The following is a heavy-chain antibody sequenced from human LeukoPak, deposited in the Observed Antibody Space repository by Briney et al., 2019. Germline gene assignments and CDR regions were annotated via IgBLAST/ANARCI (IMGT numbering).Heavy chain of an antibody. D-gene: IGHD6-19*01. J-gene: IGHJ4*02. CDR1: GFTFSSYW. V-gene: IGHV3-7*03. CDR3: ARGRYSSTTYYFDY. Sequence: PGGSLRLSCAASGFTFSSYWMSWVRQAPGKGLEWVANIKQDGSEKYYVDSVKGRFTISRDNAKSSLYLQMNSLRAGDTAMYFCARGRYSSTTYYFDYWGQGALVTVSP. CDR2: IKQDGSEK.